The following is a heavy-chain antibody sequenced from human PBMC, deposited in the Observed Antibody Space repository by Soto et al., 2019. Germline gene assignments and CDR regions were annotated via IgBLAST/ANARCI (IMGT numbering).Heavy chain of an antibody. CDR3: ARGAYCSGPSCSGVDY. V-gene: IGHV3-72*01. CDR1: GLPFSSHY. Sequence: LVESGGGLVQPGGSLILSCAASGLPFSSHYMDWVRQAPGKGLEWLGRAKNQANGYTTQSAASVRGRFSISRDDSKNSLYLQMNSLKSEDTAVYYCARGAYCSGPSCSGVDYLGPGTLVTVSS. D-gene: IGHD2-15*01. CDR2: AKNQANGYTT. J-gene: IGHJ4*02.